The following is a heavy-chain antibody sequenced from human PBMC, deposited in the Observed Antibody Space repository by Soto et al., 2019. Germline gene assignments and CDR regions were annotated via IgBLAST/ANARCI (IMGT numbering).Heavy chain of an antibody. CDR2: FDPEHGEA. D-gene: IGHD1-26*01. V-gene: IGHV1-24*01. Sequence: ASVKVSCKVFGYTLNDLSIHWVRPAPGKGLEWMGGFDPEHGEAVYAQKFQGRVTMTEETSTDTAYMEVSNLRSEDTAVYYCVKGGSRGRYYYYYGMDVWGQATTVTVSS. CDR1: GYTLNDLS. CDR3: VKGGSRGRYYYYYGMDV. J-gene: IGHJ6*02.